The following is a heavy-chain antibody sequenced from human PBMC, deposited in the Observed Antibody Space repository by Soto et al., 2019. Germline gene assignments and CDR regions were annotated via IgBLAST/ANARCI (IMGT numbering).Heavy chain of an antibody. CDR3: AIVWFYYYSSGYLGQRPKDYFDY. CDR1: GGSISSGDYS. J-gene: IGHJ4*02. D-gene: IGHD3-22*01. CDR2: IYFGGST. Sequence: SETLSLTCAVSGGSISSGDYSWNWIRQPPGKGLEWIGYIYFGGSTYYNPSLQSRVTMSVDRSRNQFSLKLNSVTAADTAVYYCAIVWFYYYSSGYLGQRPKDYFDYWGQGTLVTVSS. V-gene: IGHV4-30-2*01.